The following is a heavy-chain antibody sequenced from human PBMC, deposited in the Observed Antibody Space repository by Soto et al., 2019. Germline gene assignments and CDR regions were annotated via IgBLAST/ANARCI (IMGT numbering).Heavy chain of an antibody. CDR1: GFTVISKY. CDR3: AADDRAYGSRSVS. Sequence: GGSLRLSCAAPGFTVISKYMSWVRQPPGKGLEWISVIYIGGTTYYADSVKGRFTISRDSSKNTLYLQLNNLGAEDTAIYYCAADDRAYGSRSVSWGQGTLVTVSS. J-gene: IGHJ5*02. D-gene: IGHD3-10*01. V-gene: IGHV3-53*01. CDR2: IYIGGTT.